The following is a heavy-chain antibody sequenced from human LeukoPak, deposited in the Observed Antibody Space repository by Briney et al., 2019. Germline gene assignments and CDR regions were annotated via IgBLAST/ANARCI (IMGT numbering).Heavy chain of an antibody. CDR1: GYTFTRYY. V-gene: IGHV1-2*02. CDR3: ARDGTGGDAFDI. CDR2: MNPNSGGT. Sequence: ASLKVSCKASGYTFTRYYMPWVAQAPGQRRKWMGWMNPNSGGTHYAQKFQDRVTMTRDTSISTAYMEPSRLRSDDTAIFYCARDGTGGDAFDIWGQGKMVTVSS. J-gene: IGHJ3*02. D-gene: IGHD1-1*01.